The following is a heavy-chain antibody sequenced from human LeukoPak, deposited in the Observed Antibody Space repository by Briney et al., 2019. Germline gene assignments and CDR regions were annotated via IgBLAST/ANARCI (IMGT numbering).Heavy chain of an antibody. Sequence: HPGGSLRLSCAASGFTFSSYAMSWVRQAPGKGLEWVSYISSSSSTIYYADSVKGRFTISRDNAKNSLYLQMNSLRAEDTAVYYCARGRPNYDSEEYYFDYWGQGTLVTVSS. CDR2: ISSSSSTI. D-gene: IGHD3-3*01. J-gene: IGHJ4*02. CDR3: ARGRPNYDSEEYYFDY. CDR1: GFTFSSYA. V-gene: IGHV3-48*01.